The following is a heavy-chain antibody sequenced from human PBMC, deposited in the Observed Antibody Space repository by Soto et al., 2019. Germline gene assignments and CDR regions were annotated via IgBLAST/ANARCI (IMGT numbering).Heavy chain of an antibody. CDR3: ARCLERLFGGYKELGDHGMDV. J-gene: IGHJ6*02. D-gene: IGHD5-12*01. V-gene: IGHV4-34*01. CDR2: ISHSGIT. Sequence: PSETLSLTCYSSGGSFSTSYWFWVRQPPGQGLEWIGEISHSGITSHNPSLKSRVTISIDTSKNQFSLKLSSVIAADTAMYYCARCLERLFGGYKELGDHGMDVWGQWTTVTVSS. CDR1: GGSFSTSY.